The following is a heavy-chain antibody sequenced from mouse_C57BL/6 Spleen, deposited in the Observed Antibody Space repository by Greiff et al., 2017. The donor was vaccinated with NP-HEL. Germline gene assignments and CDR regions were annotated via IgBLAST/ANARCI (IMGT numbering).Heavy chain of an antibody. CDR2: IYPGDGDT. CDR1: GYAFSSSW. V-gene: IGHV1-82*01. D-gene: IGHD1-1*01. J-gene: IGHJ2*01. CDR3: ARGATTVVYFDY. Sequence: QVQLQQSGPELVKPGASVKISCKASGYAFSSSWMNWVKQRPGKGLEWIGRIYPGDGDTNYNGKFKGKATLTADKSSSTAYMQLSSLTSEDSAVYFCARGATTVVYFDYWGQGTTLTVSS.